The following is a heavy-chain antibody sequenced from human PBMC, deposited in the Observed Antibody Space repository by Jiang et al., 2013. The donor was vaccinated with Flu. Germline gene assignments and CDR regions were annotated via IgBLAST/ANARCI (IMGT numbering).Heavy chain of an antibody. D-gene: IGHD3-10*01. CDR3: ARGPGNTEIDYFDY. Sequence: GAEVKKPGASVKVSCKASGYTFSNYDINWVRQAAGQGLEWMGWMNPNSGNTGYAQKFQGRVTMTRNTSISTAYMELSSLRSEDTAVYYCARGPGNTEIDYFDYWGQGTLVTVSS. J-gene: IGHJ4*02. CDR1: GYTFSNYD. V-gene: IGHV1-8*01. CDR2: MNPNSGNT.